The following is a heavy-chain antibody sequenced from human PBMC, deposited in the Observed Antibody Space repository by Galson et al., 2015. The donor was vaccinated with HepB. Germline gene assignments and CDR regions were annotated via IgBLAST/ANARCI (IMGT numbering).Heavy chain of an antibody. CDR2: IYYSGST. CDR3: ARGSGFGELLFWYFDL. D-gene: IGHD3-10*01. CDR1: GGSISSGDYY. V-gene: IGHV4-30-4*01. J-gene: IGHJ2*01. Sequence: TLSLTCTVSGGSISSGDYYWSWIRQPPGEGLEWIGYIYYSGSTYYNPSLKSRVTIAVDTSKNQFSLKLSSVTAADTAVYYCARGSGFGELLFWYFDLWGRGTLVTVSS.